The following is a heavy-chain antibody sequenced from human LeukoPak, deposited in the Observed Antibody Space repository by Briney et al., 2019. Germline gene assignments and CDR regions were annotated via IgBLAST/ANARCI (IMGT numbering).Heavy chain of an antibody. J-gene: IGHJ3*02. Sequence: GGSLRLSCAASGFTFSSYDMHWVRQATGKGLEWVSAIGTAGDTYYPGSVKGRFTISRENAKNSLYLQMNSLRAGDTAVYYCVGYCSSTSCYGTDAFDIWGQGTMVTVSS. V-gene: IGHV3-13*01. D-gene: IGHD2-2*01. CDR1: GFTFSSYD. CDR2: IGTAGDT. CDR3: VGYCSSTSCYGTDAFDI.